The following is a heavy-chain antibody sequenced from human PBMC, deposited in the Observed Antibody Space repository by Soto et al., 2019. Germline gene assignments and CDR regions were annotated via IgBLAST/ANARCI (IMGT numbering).Heavy chain of an antibody. CDR3: ARPNLYCSSTSCYDY. J-gene: IGHJ4*02. D-gene: IGHD2-2*01. CDR2: ISGGGGST. V-gene: IGHV3-23*01. Sequence: ADGLLQLSCAAAGVTFRSHAVSWVRKTQGKGLEWVSAISGGGGSTYNADSVKGRFTISRDNSKNTLYLQMNSLRAGDTAVYYCARPNLYCSSTSCYDYWGQATLVTVSS. CDR1: GVTFRSHA.